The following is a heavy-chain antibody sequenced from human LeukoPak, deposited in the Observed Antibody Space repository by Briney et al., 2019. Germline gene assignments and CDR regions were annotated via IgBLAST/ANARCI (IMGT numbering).Heavy chain of an antibody. V-gene: IGHV4-30-4*08. D-gene: IGHD6-13*01. CDR1: GGSITNGGYY. J-gene: IGHJ3*02. CDR2: IYYSGST. Sequence: SQTLSLTCTVSGGSITNGGYYWSWIRQHPGEGLEYIGYIYYSGSTYYNPSLKSRVTISVDTSKNQFSLKLSSVTAADTAVYYCARPIRHSSHVGHGSNAFDIWGQGTMVTVSS. CDR3: ARPIRHSSHVGHGSNAFDI.